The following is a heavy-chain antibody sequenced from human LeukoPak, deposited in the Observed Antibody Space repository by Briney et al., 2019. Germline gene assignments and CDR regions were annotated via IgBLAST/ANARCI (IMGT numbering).Heavy chain of an antibody. CDR3: AKDPSPGGSSSSPYFDY. V-gene: IGHV3-23*01. J-gene: IGHJ4*02. CDR2: ISGSGGST. D-gene: IGHD6-6*01. CDR1: GFTFSSYA. Sequence: PGGSLRLSCAASGFTFSSYAMSWVRQAPGKGLEWVSAISGSGGSTYYADSVKGRFTISRDNSKNTLYLQMNSLRAEDTAVYYCAKDPSPGGSSSSPYFDYWGQGTLVTVSS.